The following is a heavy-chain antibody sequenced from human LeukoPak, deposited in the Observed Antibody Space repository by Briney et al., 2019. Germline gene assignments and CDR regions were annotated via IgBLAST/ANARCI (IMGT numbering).Heavy chain of an antibody. CDR3: ARGGAGYYYDSSGLFDAFDI. CDR1: GFTFSTYG. CDR2: ISGSGDTT. V-gene: IGHV3-23*01. J-gene: IGHJ3*02. D-gene: IGHD3-22*01. Sequence: PGGSLRLSCAASGFTFSTYGINWVRQAPGKGLEWVSGISGSGDTTYYADSVKGRFTISRHNPKNSLYLQMNSLRAGDTAVYSCARGGAGYYYDSSGLFDAFDIWGQGTMVTVSS.